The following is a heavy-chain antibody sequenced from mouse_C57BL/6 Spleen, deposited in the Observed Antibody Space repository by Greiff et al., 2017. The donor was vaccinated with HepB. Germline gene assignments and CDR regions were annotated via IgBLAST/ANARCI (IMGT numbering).Heavy chain of an antibody. CDR3: ARGENDYVDYAMDY. CDR2: INPNNGGT. J-gene: IGHJ4*01. CDR1: GYTFTDYY. Sequence: EVQLQQSGPELVKPGASVKISCKASGYTFTDYYMNWVKQSHGKSLEWIGDINPNNGGTSYNQKFKGKATLTVDKSSSTAYMELRSLTSEDSAVYYCARGENDYVDYAMDYWGQRTSVTVSS. V-gene: IGHV1-26*01. D-gene: IGHD2-4*01.